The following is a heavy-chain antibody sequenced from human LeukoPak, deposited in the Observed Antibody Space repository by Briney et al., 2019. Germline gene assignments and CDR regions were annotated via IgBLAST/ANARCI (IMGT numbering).Heavy chain of an antibody. Sequence: ASVKVSCKASGYTFTGYYMHWVRQAPGQGLEWMGWINPNSGGTNYAQKFQGRVTMTRDTSISTAYMELSRLRSDDTAVYYCARDRTTMIQGIYPGDYWGQGTLVTVSS. D-gene: IGHD3-10*01. J-gene: IGHJ4*02. CDR1: GYTFTGYY. V-gene: IGHV1-2*02. CDR2: INPNSGGT. CDR3: ARDRTTMIQGIYPGDY.